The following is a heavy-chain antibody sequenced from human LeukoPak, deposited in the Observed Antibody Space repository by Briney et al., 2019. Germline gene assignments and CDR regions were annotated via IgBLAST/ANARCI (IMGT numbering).Heavy chain of an antibody. CDR3: SNGIYDRSY. J-gene: IGHJ4*02. CDR2: IQQDGSEE. D-gene: IGHD2/OR15-2a*01. V-gene: IGHV3-7*01. CDR1: GFTFTKYW. Sequence: PGGSLRLSCVVSGFTFTKYWMCWVRQAPGKGLEWVANIQQDGSEEYYADSVRGRFTISRDNARNSLYLQMNSLRAEDTAVYYCSNGIYDRSYWGRGTLVTVSS.